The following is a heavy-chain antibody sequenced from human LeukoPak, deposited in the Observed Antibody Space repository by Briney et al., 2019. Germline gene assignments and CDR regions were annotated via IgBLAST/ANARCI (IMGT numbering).Heavy chain of an antibody. CDR2: IIPIFGTA. D-gene: IGHD3-22*01. J-gene: IGHJ3*02. CDR1: GGTFSSYA. Sequence: GASVKVSCKASGGTFSSYAISWVRQAPGQGLEWMGGIIPIFGTANYAQKFQGRVTITADESTSTAYMELSSLRAEDTAVYYCARAPVGLTGFDIWGQGQWSPSLQ. V-gene: IGHV1-69*13. CDR3: ARAPVGLTGFDI.